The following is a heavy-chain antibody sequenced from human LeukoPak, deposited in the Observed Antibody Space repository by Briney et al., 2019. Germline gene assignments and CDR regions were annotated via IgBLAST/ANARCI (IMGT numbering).Heavy chain of an antibody. CDR2: INHSGST. D-gene: IGHD3-22*01. Sequence: SQTLSLTCAVYGGSFSGYYWSWIRQPPGKGLEWIGEINHSGSTNYNPSLKSRVTISVDTSKNQFSLKLSSVTAADTAVYYCARRFYDSSGYYNPDFDYWGQGTLVTVSS. V-gene: IGHV4-34*01. CDR3: ARRFYDSSGYYNPDFDY. CDR1: GGSFSGYY. J-gene: IGHJ4*02.